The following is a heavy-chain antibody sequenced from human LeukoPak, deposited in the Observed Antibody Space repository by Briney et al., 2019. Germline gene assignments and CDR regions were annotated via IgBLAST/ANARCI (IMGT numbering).Heavy chain of an antibody. V-gene: IGHV3-11*04. D-gene: IGHD4-17*01. Sequence: GGSLRLSCAASGFTFSDYYMSWLRQAPGKGLEWVSYISSSGSTIYYADSLKGRFTISRDNAQNSLYLQMNSLRAEDSSVYYCARPTTVTTISADAFDIWGQGTMVTVSS. CDR3: ARPTTVTTISADAFDI. J-gene: IGHJ3*02. CDR1: GFTFSDYY. CDR2: ISSSGSTI.